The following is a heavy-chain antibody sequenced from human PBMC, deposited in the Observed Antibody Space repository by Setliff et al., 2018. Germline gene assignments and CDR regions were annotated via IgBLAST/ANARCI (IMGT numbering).Heavy chain of an antibody. CDR3: SRLVRFCTASTCQGASASEH. CDR2: IFPKTGNT. CDR1: GYTFTNYG. D-gene: IGHD2-8*02. J-gene: IGHJ4*02. V-gene: IGHV1-18*01. Sequence: ASVKVSCKASGYTFTNYGITWVRLAPGQGLEWMGWIFPKTGNTNYAHKLQGRVAMTTDTSTGTAYMDLRSLRSDDTAVYYCSRLVRFCTASTCQGASASEHWGQGTLVTVSS.